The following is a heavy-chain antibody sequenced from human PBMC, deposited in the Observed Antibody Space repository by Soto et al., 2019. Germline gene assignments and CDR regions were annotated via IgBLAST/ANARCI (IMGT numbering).Heavy chain of an antibody. CDR2: LNTDGSTT. CDR1: GFTFSSYW. CDR3: ARGVRNNYGADV. Sequence: EVQLVESGGGLVQPGGSLRLSCAASGFTFSSYWMHWVRQATGQGLVWVSRLNTDGSTTNYADSVKGRFTISRDNAKNSLYLQMNSLRAEDTAVYYCARGVRNNYGADVWGQGTTVTVSS. V-gene: IGHV3-74*01. J-gene: IGHJ6*02. D-gene: IGHD1-1*01.